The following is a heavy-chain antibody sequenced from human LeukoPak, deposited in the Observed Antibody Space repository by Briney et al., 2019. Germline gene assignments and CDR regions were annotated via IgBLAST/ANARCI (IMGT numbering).Heavy chain of an antibody. Sequence: GGSLRLSCAASGFTFSNYGMHWVRQAPGKGLERVALISFDESSEYYADSVKGRFSISRDNSKNTLYLQMNNARVDDTAVYYCAKEVGYGSPYFDYWGQGTLVTVSS. J-gene: IGHJ4*02. CDR3: AKEVGYGSPYFDY. CDR1: GFTFSNYG. V-gene: IGHV3-30*18. CDR2: ISFDESSE. D-gene: IGHD5-12*01.